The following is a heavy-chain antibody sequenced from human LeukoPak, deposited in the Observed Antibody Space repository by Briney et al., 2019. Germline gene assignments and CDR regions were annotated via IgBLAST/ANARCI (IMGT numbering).Heavy chain of an antibody. V-gene: IGHV4-39*02. J-gene: IGHJ4*02. CDR2: IYYSGST. D-gene: IGHD5-18*01. CDR1: GGSISSSSYY. CDR3: AREEYSYAWFDY. Sequence: PSVTLSLTCTVSGGSISSSSYYWGWIRQPPGKGLEWIGSIYYSGSTYYNPSLKSRVTISVDTSKNQYSLKLSSVTAADTAVYYCAREEYSYAWFDYWGQGTLVTVSS.